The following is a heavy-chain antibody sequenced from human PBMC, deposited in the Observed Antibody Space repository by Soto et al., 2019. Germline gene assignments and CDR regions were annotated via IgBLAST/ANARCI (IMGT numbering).Heavy chain of an antibody. CDR2: ISYEGRNK. CDR3: AKGRDSTLLRWQYFDN. V-gene: IGHV3-30*18. D-gene: IGHD4-17*01. J-gene: IGHJ4*02. CDR1: GFTFSLFG. Sequence: QVQLVESGGNVVQPGWSLRLSCAVSGFTFSLFGMHWVRQAPGKGLEWVAFISYEGRNKYYADSVKGRFTISRDNSKNTLSLQMDSLRPEDTAVYYCAKGRDSTLLRWQYFDNWGQGTQVTVSS.